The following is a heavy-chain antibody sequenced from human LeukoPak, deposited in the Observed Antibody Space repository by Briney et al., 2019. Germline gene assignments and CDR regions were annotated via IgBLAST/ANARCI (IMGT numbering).Heavy chain of an antibody. Sequence: KPGWSLRLSCSASGFPFGDYFMSWIRQAPGKGLECISYMSASGNTINYADSVKGRFTISRDNAKNSLYLHMNSLRAEDTAVYYCARALYYDSSGYYRFNAFDIWGQGTMVTVSS. J-gene: IGHJ3*02. CDR3: ARALYYDSSGYYRFNAFDI. V-gene: IGHV3-11*04. CDR2: MSASGNTI. CDR1: GFPFGDYF. D-gene: IGHD3-22*01.